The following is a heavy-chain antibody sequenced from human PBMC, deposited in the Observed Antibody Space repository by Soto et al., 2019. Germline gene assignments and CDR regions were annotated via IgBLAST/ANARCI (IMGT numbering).Heavy chain of an antibody. CDR3: ARGLRGAYGLDV. CDR1: GFTFSDHW. J-gene: IGHJ6*02. D-gene: IGHD2-21*01. V-gene: IGHV3-74*01. CDR2: IKGDGSIK. Sequence: EVQLVESGGGLVQPGGSLRLSCAASGFTFSDHWIHWVRQGPGEGLVWVSRIKGDGSIKNYADSLKGRFTISRDNAKNTVYLQINSLRVEDTALYCWARGLRGAYGLDVWGQGTPVTVSS.